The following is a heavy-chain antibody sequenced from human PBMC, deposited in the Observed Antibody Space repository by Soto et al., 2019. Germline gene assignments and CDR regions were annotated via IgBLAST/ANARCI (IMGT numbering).Heavy chain of an antibody. J-gene: IGHJ4*02. Sequence: QVQLVESGGDVVQPGRSLRLSCVASGVTFSSYGIHWVRQAPGKGLEWVAVVSYDGSNKHYADSVKGRFTISRDNSENMVYLQMNSLRAEDTAVYYCAKDTYYHDSSGYYVFDYWGQGTLVTVSS. CDR3: AKDTYYHDSSGYYVFDY. D-gene: IGHD3-22*01. CDR1: GVTFSSYG. CDR2: VSYDGSNK. V-gene: IGHV3-30*18.